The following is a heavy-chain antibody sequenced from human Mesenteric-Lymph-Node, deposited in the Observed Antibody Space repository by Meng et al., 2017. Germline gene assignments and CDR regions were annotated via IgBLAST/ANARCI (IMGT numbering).Heavy chain of an antibody. CDR1: GGSISSGGYY. D-gene: IGHD1-26*01. J-gene: IGHJ4*02. Sequence: VQQQGSGPGLVKPSQTLSLTCTVSGGSISSGGYYWSWIRQHPGKGLEWIGEIYHRGDTNYNPSLKSRVDISVDKSKNQFYLSLFSVTAADTAVYYCGRDQGRELINHWGQGTLVTVSS. V-gene: IGHV4-31*09. CDR2: IYHRGDT. CDR3: GRDQGRELINH.